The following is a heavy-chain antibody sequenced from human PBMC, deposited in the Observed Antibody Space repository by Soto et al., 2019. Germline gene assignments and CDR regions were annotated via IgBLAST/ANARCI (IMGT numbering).Heavy chain of an antibody. D-gene: IGHD3-10*01. V-gene: IGHV4-30-4*01. CDR3: ARGHEEITMVRGANNWFDP. J-gene: IGHJ5*02. CDR1: GGSISSGDYY. CDR2: IYYSGST. Sequence: SETLSLTCTVSGGSISSGDYYWSWIRQPPGKGLEWIGYIYYSGSTYYNPSLKSRVTISVDTSKNQFSLKLSSVTAADTAVYYCARGHEEITMVRGANNWFDPWGQGTLVTVSS.